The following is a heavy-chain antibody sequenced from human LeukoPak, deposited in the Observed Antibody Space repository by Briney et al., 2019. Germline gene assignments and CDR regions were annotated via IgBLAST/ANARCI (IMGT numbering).Heavy chain of an antibody. CDR3: ATRPGGNTWHGVFDF. CDR2: IYDSETT. J-gene: IGHJ4*02. D-gene: IGHD6-6*01. CDR1: GVSMRNHY. Sequence: SETLSLTCTVSGVSMRNHYWSWIRQPPGKRLEWIGYIYDSETTNYNPSLKSRVTMSLDTSKNQFSLKLTSVTAADTALYYCATRPGGNTWHGVFDFWSRGTLVTVSS. V-gene: IGHV4-59*11.